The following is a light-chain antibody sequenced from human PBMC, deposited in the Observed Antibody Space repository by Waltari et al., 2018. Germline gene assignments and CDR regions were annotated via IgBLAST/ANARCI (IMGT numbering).Light chain of an antibody. V-gene: IGKV3-20*01. CDR2: GAT. J-gene: IGKJ2*01. CDR1: RRSSKTC. Sequence: ASRRSSKTCVACYIRKPAWSPPILSYGATSRATGIPDRFSGSGSGTDFSLTINRLEPEDFAVYYCQQYGSSVMYTFGQGTKLEIK. CDR3: QQYGSSVMYT.